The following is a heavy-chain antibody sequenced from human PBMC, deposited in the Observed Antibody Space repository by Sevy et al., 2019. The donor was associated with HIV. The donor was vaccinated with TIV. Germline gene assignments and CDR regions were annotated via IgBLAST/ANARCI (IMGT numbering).Heavy chain of an antibody. D-gene: IGHD3-10*01. Sequence: GGSLRLSCVASEFTFRFYTINWVRQAPGKGLEWVSSISGNTNYIYYADSVEGRFTISRDNSKNSAYLEMNSLRGEDTALYYCARWSDYYGSGNSDSDAFDLWGQGTMVTVSS. CDR3: ARWSDYYGSGNSDSDAFDL. CDR1: EFTFRFYT. CDR2: ISGNTNYI. V-gene: IGHV3-21*06. J-gene: IGHJ3*01.